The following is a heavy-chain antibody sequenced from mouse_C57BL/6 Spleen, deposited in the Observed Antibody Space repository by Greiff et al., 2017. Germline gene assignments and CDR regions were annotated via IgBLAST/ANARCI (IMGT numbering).Heavy chain of an antibody. CDR2: LSYDGSN. Sequence: VQLKESGPGLVKPSQSLSLTCSVTGYSITSGYFWNWIRQFPGNKLEWMGYLSYDGSNNYNPSLKNRISITRDTSNNQFCLKLNSVTTEDTATYYCARDYGIDFDYWGQGTTLTVSS. V-gene: IGHV3-6*01. J-gene: IGHJ2*01. CDR3: ARDYGIDFDY. D-gene: IGHD1-1*01. CDR1: GYSITSGYF.